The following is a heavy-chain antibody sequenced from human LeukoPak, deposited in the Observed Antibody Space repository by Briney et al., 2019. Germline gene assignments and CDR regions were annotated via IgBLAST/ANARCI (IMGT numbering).Heavy chain of an antibody. CDR3: ARDSGYSSGWEGDAFDI. CDR2: ISSSSSYI. CDR1: GFTLSSYN. Sequence: GGSLRLSCAPSGFTLSSYNMNWVRQAPGKGLEWVSSISSSSSYIYYADSVKGRFTISRDNAKNSLYLQMNSLGPEDTAFYYCARDSGYSSGWEGDAFDIWGQGTMVTVSS. J-gene: IGHJ3*02. V-gene: IGHV3-21*01. D-gene: IGHD6-19*01.